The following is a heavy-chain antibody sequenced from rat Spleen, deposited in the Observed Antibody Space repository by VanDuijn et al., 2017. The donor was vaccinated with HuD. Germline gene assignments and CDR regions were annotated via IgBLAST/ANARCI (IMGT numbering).Heavy chain of an antibody. J-gene: IGHJ2*01. CDR1: GFTFSNFD. CDR3: ARQRGGYSSAHFDY. D-gene: IGHD1-11*01. V-gene: IGHV5-25*01. CDR2: ISPSGGST. Sequence: EVQLVESGGGLVQPGRSLKLSCAASGFTFSNFDMAWVRQAPTKGLEWVASISPSGGSTYYLDYVKGRFTVSRDNAKSTLYLQMDSLRSEDTATYYCARQRGGYSSAHFDYWGQGVMVPVSS.